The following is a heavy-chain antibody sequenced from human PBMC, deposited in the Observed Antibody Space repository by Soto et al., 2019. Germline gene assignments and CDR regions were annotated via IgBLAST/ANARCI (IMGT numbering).Heavy chain of an antibody. Sequence: QAQLVESGGGVVQPGRSLRLSCASSGFTFSSYGMHWVRQTPVKGLEWVAVISYDGSNKYYADSVKGRFTISRDNYRNTLYLQMNSPRADDTAVYYCAKAHDTYDDQKWFDTWGQGTLVTVSS. D-gene: IGHD3-22*01. CDR1: GFTFSSYG. V-gene: IGHV3-30*18. J-gene: IGHJ5*02. CDR3: AKAHDTYDDQKWFDT. CDR2: ISYDGSNK.